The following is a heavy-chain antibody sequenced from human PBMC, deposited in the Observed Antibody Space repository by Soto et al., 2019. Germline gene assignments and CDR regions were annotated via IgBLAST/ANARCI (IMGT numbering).Heavy chain of an antibody. CDR3: AREAVYSSSWTGSYYYGMAV. Sequence: PSQTLSLTCAVSGDSVSSNSAAWNWIRQSPSRGLEWLGRTYYRSKWYNDYAVSVKSRITINPDTSKNQFSLQLNSVTPEDTAVHYCAREAVYSSSWTGSYYYGMAVWGQGTTVTVSS. V-gene: IGHV6-1*01. CDR2: TYYRSKWYN. D-gene: IGHD6-13*01. CDR1: GDSVSSNSAA. J-gene: IGHJ6*02.